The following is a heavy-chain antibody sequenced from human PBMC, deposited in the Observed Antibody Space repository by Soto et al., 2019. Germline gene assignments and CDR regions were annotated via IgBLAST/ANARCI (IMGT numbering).Heavy chain of an antibody. CDR2: IKPKTDGGTT. CDR3: STVRTY. CDR1: GFTFSKTY. Sequence: GGSLRLSCAASGFTFSKTYMDWVRQAPGKGLEWVGRIKPKTDGGTTDYAAPVEGRFTISRDDSKNTLYLQMNSLKTDDTAVYYCSTVRTYWGQGTLVTVSS. J-gene: IGHJ4*02. V-gene: IGHV3-15*01. D-gene: IGHD3-10*01.